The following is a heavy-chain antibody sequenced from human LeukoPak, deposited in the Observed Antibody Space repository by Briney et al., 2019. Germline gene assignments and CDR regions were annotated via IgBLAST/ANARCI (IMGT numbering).Heavy chain of an antibody. CDR3: AKDVSIAVAVRAFDI. CDR1: GFTFSASA. D-gene: IGHD6-19*01. J-gene: IGHJ3*02. V-gene: IGHV3-9*01. CDR2: ISWNSGSI. Sequence: GGSLRLSCAASGFTFSASAMHWVQQAPGKGLERVSGISWNSGSIGYADSVKGRFTISRDNAKNSLYLQMNSLRAEDTALYYCAKDVSIAVAVRAFDIWGQGTMVTVSS.